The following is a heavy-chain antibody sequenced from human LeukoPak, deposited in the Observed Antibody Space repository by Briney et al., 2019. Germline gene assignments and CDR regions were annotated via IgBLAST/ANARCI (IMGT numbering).Heavy chain of an antibody. Sequence: GGSLRLSCAASGFNFNTYSMNWVRQAPGKGLEWVSSISSSSSYIYYADSVKGRFTISRDNAKNSLYLQMNSLRAEDTAVYYCARDQMIFGVVLPGVAFDYWGQGTLVTVSS. CDR2: ISSSSSYI. J-gene: IGHJ4*02. V-gene: IGHV3-21*01. D-gene: IGHD3-3*01. CDR1: GFNFNTYS. CDR3: ARDQMIFGVVLPGVAFDY.